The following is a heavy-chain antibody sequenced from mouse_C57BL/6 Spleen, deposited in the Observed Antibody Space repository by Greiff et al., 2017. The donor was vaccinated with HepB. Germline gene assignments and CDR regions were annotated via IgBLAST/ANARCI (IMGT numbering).Heavy chain of an antibody. J-gene: IGHJ4*01. D-gene: IGHD2-4*01. CDR1: GYTFTSYW. Sequence: VQLQQPGAELVRPGTSVKLSCKASGYTFTSYWMHWVKQRPGQGLEWIGVIDPSDSYTNYNQKFKGKATLTVDTSSSTAYMQLSSLTSEDSAVYYCARSWNYDSMDYWGQGTSVTVSS. V-gene: IGHV1-59*01. CDR3: ARSWNYDSMDY. CDR2: IDPSDSYT.